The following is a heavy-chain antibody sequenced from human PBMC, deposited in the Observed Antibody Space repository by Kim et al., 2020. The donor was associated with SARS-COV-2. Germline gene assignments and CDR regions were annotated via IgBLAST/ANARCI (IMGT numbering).Heavy chain of an antibody. V-gene: IGHV3-15*01. CDR3: TTVLRYFDWLAVKYYYYGMDV. CDR1: GFTFSNAW. J-gene: IGHJ6*02. D-gene: IGHD3-9*01. CDR2: IKSKTDGGTT. Sequence: GGSLRLSCAASGFTFSNAWMSWVRQAPGKGLEWVGRIKSKTDGGTTDYAAPVKGSFTISRDDSKNTLYLQMNRLKTEDTAVYYCTTVLRYFDWLAVKYYYYGMDVWGQGTTVTVSS.